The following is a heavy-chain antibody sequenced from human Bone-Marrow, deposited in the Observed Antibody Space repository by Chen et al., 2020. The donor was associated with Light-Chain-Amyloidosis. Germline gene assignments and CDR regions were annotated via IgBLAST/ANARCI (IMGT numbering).Heavy chain of an antibody. J-gene: IGHJ4*02. D-gene: IGHD5-12*01. CDR3: ARRRDGYNFDY. Sequence: EVQLEQSGPEVKKPGESLKISCKGSGYTFPNYWIGWVRQMPGKGLEWMGVIYPDDAHARNSPSFEGQVTISAEKSITPAYLQWRSLKASDTAMYYCARRRDGYNFDYWGQGTLVTVSS. CDR2: IYPDDAHA. V-gene: IGHV5-51*01. CDR1: GYTFPNYW.